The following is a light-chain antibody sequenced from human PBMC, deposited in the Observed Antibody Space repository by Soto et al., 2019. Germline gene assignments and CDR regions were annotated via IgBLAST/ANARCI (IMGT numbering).Light chain of an antibody. Sequence: QSVLSQPASVSRSPGQSITISCTGTSSDVGSYNLVSWYQQHPGKAPKLMIYEVSKRPSGVSNRFSGSKSGNTASLTISGLQAEDEADYYCCSYAGSSTFYVFGTRTKVPVL. V-gene: IGLV2-23*02. CDR2: EVS. J-gene: IGLJ1*01. CDR1: SSDVGSYNL. CDR3: CSYAGSSTFYV.